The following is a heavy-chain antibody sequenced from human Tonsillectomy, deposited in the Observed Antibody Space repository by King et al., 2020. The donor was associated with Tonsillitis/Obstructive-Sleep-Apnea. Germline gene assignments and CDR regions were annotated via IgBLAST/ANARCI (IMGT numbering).Heavy chain of an antibody. Sequence: VQLVESGAEVKKPGASVKVSCKASGYTFTGYYMHWVRQAPGQGLEWMGWINPNSGGTKYAQKFQGWVTMTRDTSISTAYMEVSRLRYDDTAVYYCAGWGFGESFDSWGQGTLVTVSS. D-gene: IGHD3-10*01. CDR3: AGWGFGESFDS. J-gene: IGHJ4*02. CDR2: INPNSGGT. V-gene: IGHV1-2*04. CDR1: GYTFTGYY.